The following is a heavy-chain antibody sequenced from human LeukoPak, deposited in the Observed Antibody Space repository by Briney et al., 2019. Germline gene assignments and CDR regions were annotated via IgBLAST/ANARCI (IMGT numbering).Heavy chain of an antibody. D-gene: IGHD3-22*01. Sequence: ASVKVSCKTSGYTFTSNDINWVRQAAGQGLEWVGWMNPNSGNSGCAPKFQGRITITRNTSISTAYMELSSLRSEDTAVYYCARSIRGVYSYDRSGYYSRPVNYMFDPWGQGTLVTVSS. CDR3: ARSIRGVYSYDRSGYYSRPVNYMFDP. CDR2: MNPNSGNS. V-gene: IGHV1-8*03. CDR1: GYTFTSND. J-gene: IGHJ5*02.